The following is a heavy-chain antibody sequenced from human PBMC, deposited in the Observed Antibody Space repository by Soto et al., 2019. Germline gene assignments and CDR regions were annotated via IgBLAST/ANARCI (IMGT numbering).Heavy chain of an antibody. V-gene: IGHV1-69*02. J-gene: IGHJ3*02. CDR3: ASPEADSGYDTFDPFEI. D-gene: IGHD5-12*01. CDR1: GGTFSSYT. CDR2: IIPILGIA. Sequence: QVQLVQSGAEVKKPGSSVKVSCKASGGTFSSYTLSWVRQAPGQGLEWMGRIIPILGIANYAQKFQGRVTITADKSTSTAYMELSSLRSEDTAVYYCASPEADSGYDTFDPFEIWGQGTMVTVSS.